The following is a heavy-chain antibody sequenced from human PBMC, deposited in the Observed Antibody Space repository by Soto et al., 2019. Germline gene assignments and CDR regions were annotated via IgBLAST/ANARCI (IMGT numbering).Heavy chain of an antibody. CDR1: GFTFSSYS. CDR3: ARDLGYIWGSYRYPDAFDI. Sequence: EVQLVESGGGLVQPGGSLRLSCAASGFTFSSYSMNWVRQAPGKGLEWVSYISSSSSTIYYADSVKGRFTISRDNAKNSLYLQMNSLRAEDTAVYYCARDLGYIWGSYRYPDAFDILGQGTMVTVSS. V-gene: IGHV3-48*01. D-gene: IGHD3-16*02. J-gene: IGHJ3*02. CDR2: ISSSSSTI.